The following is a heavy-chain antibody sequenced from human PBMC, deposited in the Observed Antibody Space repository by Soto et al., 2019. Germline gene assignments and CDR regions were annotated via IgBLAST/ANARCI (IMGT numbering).Heavy chain of an antibody. CDR2: ISAYNGNT. J-gene: IGHJ6*02. D-gene: IGHD6-13*01. Sequence: GASVKVSCKASGYTFTSYGISWVRQAPGQGLEWMGWISAYNGNTNYAQKLQGRVTMTTDTSTSTAYMELRSLRSDDTAVYYCARDPDSSSRYYYGMDVWGQGTTVTVSS. V-gene: IGHV1-18*04. CDR3: ARDPDSSSRYYYGMDV. CDR1: GYTFTSYG.